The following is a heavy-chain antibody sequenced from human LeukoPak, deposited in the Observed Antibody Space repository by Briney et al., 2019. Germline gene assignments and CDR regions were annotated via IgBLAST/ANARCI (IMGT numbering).Heavy chain of an antibody. CDR2: IWYDGSNK. J-gene: IGHJ4*02. V-gene: IGHV3-33*08. CDR3: ARRSFDY. CDR1: GFTFSDYY. Sequence: GGSLRLSCAASGFTFSDYYMSWIRQAPGKGLEWVAVIWYDGSNKYYADSVKGRFTISRDNSKNTLYLQMDSLRAEDTAVYYCARRSFDYWGQGTLVTVSS.